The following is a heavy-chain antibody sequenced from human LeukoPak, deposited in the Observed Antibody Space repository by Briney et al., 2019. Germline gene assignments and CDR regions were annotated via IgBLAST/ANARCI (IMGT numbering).Heavy chain of an antibody. Sequence: GRSLRLSCAASGFTFSDYYMSWIRQAPGKGLEWVSYISSSSSYTNYADSVKGRFTISRDNAKNSLYLQMNSLRAEDTAVYYCARGIDRYSSSFDYWGQGTLVTVSS. J-gene: IGHJ4*02. CDR1: GFTFSDYY. CDR3: ARGIDRYSSSFDY. D-gene: IGHD6-19*01. CDR2: ISSSSSYT. V-gene: IGHV3-11*06.